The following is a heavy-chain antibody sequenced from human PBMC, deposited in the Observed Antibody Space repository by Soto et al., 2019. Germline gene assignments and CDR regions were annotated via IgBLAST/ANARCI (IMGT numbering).Heavy chain of an antibody. J-gene: IGHJ4*02. CDR2: IIPILGIA. Sequence: QVQLVQSGAEVKKPGSSVKVSCKASGGTFSSYTISWVRQAPGQGLEWMGRIIPILGIANYAQKFQGRVXIXAXXSTSTAYMELSSLRSEDTAVYYCVRDYHYGDYGGYWGQGTLVTVSS. V-gene: IGHV1-69*08. D-gene: IGHD4-17*01. CDR3: VRDYHYGDYGGY. CDR1: GGTFSSYT.